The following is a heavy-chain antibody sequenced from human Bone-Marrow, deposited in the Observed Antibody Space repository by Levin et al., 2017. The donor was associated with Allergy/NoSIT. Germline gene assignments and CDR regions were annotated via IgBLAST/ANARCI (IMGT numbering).Heavy chain of an antibody. J-gene: IGHJ4*02. Sequence: PSETLSLTCTVSGGSISSYYWSWIRQPPGKGLEWIGYIYYSGSTNYNPSLKRRVTISVDTSKNQFSLKLSSVTAADTAVYYCASGRNSSLPHYFDYWGQGTLVTVSS. D-gene: IGHD6-6*01. CDR3: ASGRNSSLPHYFDY. CDR2: IYYSGST. CDR1: GGSISSYY. V-gene: IGHV4-59*01.